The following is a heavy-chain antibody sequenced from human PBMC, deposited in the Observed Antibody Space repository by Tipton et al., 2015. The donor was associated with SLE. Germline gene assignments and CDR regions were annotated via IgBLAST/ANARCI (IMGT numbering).Heavy chain of an antibody. CDR2: IFYSGST. D-gene: IGHD5-12*01. Sequence: TLSLTCTVSGDSISSRSYHWGWIRQPPGKGLEWIGSIFYSGSTSYNPSLQSRVTISVDTTKNQFSLKLNYVTASDTAVYYCARQVASFDYWGQGTLVTVSS. V-gene: IGHV4-39*01. J-gene: IGHJ4*02. CDR3: ARQVASFDY. CDR1: GDSISSRSYH.